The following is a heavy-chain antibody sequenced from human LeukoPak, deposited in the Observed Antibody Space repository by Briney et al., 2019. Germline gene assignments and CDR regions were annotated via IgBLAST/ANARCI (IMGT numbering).Heavy chain of an antibody. CDR1: GFTFSSYA. CDR2: ISGSGGST. Sequence: PGASLRLSCAASGFTFSSYAMSWVRQAPGKGLEWVSAISGSGGSTYYADSVKGRFTISRDNSNNTLYLQMNSLRAEDTAVYYCAKGLVPAARYGMDVWGQGTTVTVSS. CDR3: AKGLVPAARYGMDV. V-gene: IGHV3-23*01. D-gene: IGHD2-2*01. J-gene: IGHJ6*02.